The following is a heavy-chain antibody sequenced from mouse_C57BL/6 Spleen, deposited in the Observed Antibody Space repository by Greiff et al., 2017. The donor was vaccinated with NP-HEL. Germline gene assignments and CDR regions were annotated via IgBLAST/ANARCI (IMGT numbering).Heavy chain of an antibody. V-gene: IGHV1-82*01. CDR1: GYAFSSSW. CDR2: IYPGDGDT. J-gene: IGHJ2*01. Sequence: VKLQQSGPELVKPGASVKISCKASGYAFSSSWMNWVKQRPGKGLEWIGRIYPGDGDTNYNGKFKGKGTLTADKSSSPAYMQLSSLTSEDSAVYFCAKIDYYGSVFDYWGQGTTLTVSS. D-gene: IGHD1-1*01. CDR3: AKIDYYGSVFDY.